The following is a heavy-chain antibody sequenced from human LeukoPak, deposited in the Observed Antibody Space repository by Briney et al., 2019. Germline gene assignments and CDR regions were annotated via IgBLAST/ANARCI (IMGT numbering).Heavy chain of an antibody. CDR2: IHHGGTT. CDR1: GDSMNNYY. V-gene: IGHV4-59*01. Sequence: SETLSLTCTVFGDSMNNYYWNWIRQPPGKGLEWIGNIHHGGTTKFHPSLESRVTISVDTSKKQFSLRLRSVTAADTAVYYCAKMGSLFGRFLDHWGQGALVIVSS. J-gene: IGHJ4*02. CDR3: AKMGSLFGRFLDH. D-gene: IGHD3-10*02.